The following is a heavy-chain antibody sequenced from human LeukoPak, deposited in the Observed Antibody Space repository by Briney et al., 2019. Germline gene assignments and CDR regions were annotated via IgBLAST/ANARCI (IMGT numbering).Heavy chain of an antibody. CDR3: AKDPFSGSYQVEFDY. V-gene: IGHV3-23*01. Sequence: PGGSLRLSCVASGSTFSTYTMNWIRQAPGKGLEWVSGSIGSGGSAFYADSVKGRFSISRDTSKNTLFLHMNNLRAGDTAVYYCAKDPFSGSYQVEFDYWGQGTLVTVSS. CDR2: SIGSGGSA. D-gene: IGHD1-26*01. J-gene: IGHJ4*02. CDR1: GSTFSTYT.